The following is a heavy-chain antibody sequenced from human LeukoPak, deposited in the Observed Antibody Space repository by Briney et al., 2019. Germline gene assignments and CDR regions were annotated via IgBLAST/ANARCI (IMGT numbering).Heavy chain of an antibody. V-gene: IGHV3-53*01. D-gene: IGHD1-1*01. CDR1: GFTVSSNY. Sequence: GGSLRLSCAASGFTVSSNYMSWVRQAPGKGLEWVSVISSGGTTYYADSVKGRFTISRDNSKNTLYLQVNSLSAEDTAIYYCARSSNWPYGMDVWGQGTTVTVSS. CDR3: ARSSNWPYGMDV. J-gene: IGHJ6*02. CDR2: ISSGGTT.